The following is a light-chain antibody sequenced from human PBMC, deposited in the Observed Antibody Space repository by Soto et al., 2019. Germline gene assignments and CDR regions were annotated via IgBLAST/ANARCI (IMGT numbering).Light chain of an antibody. CDR2: ATS. Sequence: TQMTQSPSTLSGSVGDRVTITCRASQSISTYLIWYQQKPGKAPKLLIYATSSLQSGVPSRFSGSGSGTDFTLTIRSLQPEDFATYYCQLSDSSLTFGQGTRLEIK. CDR1: QSISTY. V-gene: IGKV1-39*01. CDR3: QLSDSSLT. J-gene: IGKJ5*01.